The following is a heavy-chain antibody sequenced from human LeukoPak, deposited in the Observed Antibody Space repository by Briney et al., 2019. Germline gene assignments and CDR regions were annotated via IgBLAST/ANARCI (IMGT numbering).Heavy chain of an antibody. J-gene: IGHJ4*02. CDR1: GYSFTSYW. V-gene: IGHV5-51*01. D-gene: IGHD3-10*01. Sequence: GESLKISCKGSGYSFTSYWIGWVRQMPGKGLEWMGIIYPGDSDTRYSPSFQGQVTISADKSISTAYMQWSSLKASDTAMYYCARQDDGSGSYYNLDYWGQGTLVTVSS. CDR3: ARQDDGSGSYYNLDY. CDR2: IYPGDSDT.